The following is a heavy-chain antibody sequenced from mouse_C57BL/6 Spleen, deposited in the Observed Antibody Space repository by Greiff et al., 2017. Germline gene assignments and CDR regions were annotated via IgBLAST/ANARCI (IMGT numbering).Heavy chain of an antibody. CDR2: LSYDGSN. J-gene: IGHJ4*01. D-gene: IGHD1-1*01. CDR1: GYSITSGYY. V-gene: IGHV3-6*01. Sequence: VQLKESGPGLVKPSQSLSLTCSVTGYSITSGYYWNWIRQFPGNKLEWMGYLSYDGSNNYNPSLKNRISITRDTSKNQFFLKLNSVTTEDTATYYCARDLYYYGSSYAMDYWGQGTSVTVSS. CDR3: ARDLYYYGSSYAMDY.